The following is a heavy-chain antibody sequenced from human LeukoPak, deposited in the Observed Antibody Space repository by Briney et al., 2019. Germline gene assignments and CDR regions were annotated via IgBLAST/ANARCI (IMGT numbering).Heavy chain of an antibody. CDR3: AKGLFHQLLSDAFDI. CDR1: GFTFSSYG. V-gene: IGHV3-30*02. CDR2: IRYDGSNK. J-gene: IGHJ3*02. Sequence: QSGGSLRLSCAASGFTFSSYGMHWVRQAPGKGLEWVAFIRYDGSNKYYADSVKGRFTISRDNSKNTLYLQMNSLRAEDTAVYYCAKGLFHQLLSDAFDIWGQGTMVTVSS. D-gene: IGHD2-2*01.